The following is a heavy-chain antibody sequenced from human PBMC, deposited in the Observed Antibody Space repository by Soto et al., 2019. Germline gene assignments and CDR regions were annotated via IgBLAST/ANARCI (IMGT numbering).Heavy chain of an antibody. CDR3: ARRYITSWSLDY. CDR2: IYSGGNT. D-gene: IGHD6-13*01. Sequence: EVQLVETGGGLIQPGGTLRLSCAASGLPVSDNYMSWVRQAPGKGLEWVSIIYSGGNTYYADSVKGRFTISRDNSQNTLSLQMDSLRAEDTAVYYCARRYITSWSLDYWGQGTLVTVSS. J-gene: IGHJ4*02. V-gene: IGHV3-53*02. CDR1: GLPVSDNY.